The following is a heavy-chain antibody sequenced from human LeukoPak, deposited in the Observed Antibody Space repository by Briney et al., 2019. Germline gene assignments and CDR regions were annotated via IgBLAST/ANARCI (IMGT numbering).Heavy chain of an antibody. Sequence: SETLSLTCAVSGDSISNNNWWNWVRQPPGKGLEWIGEIYHSGSTNYNPSLKSRVTISVDTSKNQFSLKLSSVTAADTAVYYCARGRGGRSSVPPPSWGQGTLVTVSS. CDR3: ARGRGGRSSVPPPS. V-gene: IGHV4-4*02. J-gene: IGHJ5*02. CDR2: IYHSGST. CDR1: GDSISNNNW. D-gene: IGHD1-26*01.